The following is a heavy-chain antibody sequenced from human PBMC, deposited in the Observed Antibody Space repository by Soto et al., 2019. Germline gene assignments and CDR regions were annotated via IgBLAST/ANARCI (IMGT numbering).Heavy chain of an antibody. Sequence: GXSVKVSCKASGGTFSSYAISWVRQAPGQGLEWMGGIIPIFGTANYAQKFQGRVTITADESTSTAYMELSSLRSEDTAVYYCARSLLGGNHPDVRAFDIWGQGTMVTVSS. V-gene: IGHV1-69*13. D-gene: IGHD3-10*02. CDR2: IIPIFGTA. CDR1: GGTFSSYA. CDR3: ARSLLGGNHPDVRAFDI. J-gene: IGHJ3*02.